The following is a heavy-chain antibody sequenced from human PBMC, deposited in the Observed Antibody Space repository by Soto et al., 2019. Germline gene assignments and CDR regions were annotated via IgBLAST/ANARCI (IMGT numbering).Heavy chain of an antibody. D-gene: IGHD2-15*01. CDR1: GYTFTNNA. Sequence: ASVKVSCKASGYTFTNNAIHWVRQAPGQRLEWMGWINAANGNTKYSQKFQGRVTITRDTSASTAYMELSSLRSEDTAVYYCVRDQGRGSGGSCRGYFDYWGPGTLVNVSS. V-gene: IGHV1-3*01. CDR2: INAANGNT. J-gene: IGHJ4*02. CDR3: VRDQGRGSGGSCRGYFDY.